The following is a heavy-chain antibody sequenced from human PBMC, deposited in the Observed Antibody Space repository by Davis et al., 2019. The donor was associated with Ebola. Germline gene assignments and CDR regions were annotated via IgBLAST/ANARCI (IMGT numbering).Heavy chain of an antibody. CDR2: VYSSGST. Sequence: MPSETLSLTCTVSGGSISSYYWSWIRQPPGKGLKWIGYVYSSGSTNYNPSLKSRVTISVDTSKRQFFLNLSPATPADTAVYYCARTNIVVSGTFDYWGQGTRVTVSS. CDR3: ARTNIVVSGTFDY. D-gene: IGHD6-19*01. J-gene: IGHJ4*02. CDR1: GGSISSYY. V-gene: IGHV4-59*01.